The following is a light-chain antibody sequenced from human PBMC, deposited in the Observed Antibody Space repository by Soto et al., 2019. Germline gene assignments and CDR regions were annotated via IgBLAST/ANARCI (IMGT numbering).Light chain of an antibody. CDR2: DDS. CDR3: QVWASSGEHLVV. J-gene: IGLJ2*01. CDR1: KIGSKS. Sequence: SYELAQPPSVSVAPGQTARITCGGKKIGSKSVHWYQQKPGQAPVLLVYDDSDRPSGIPEPFSGSKSGNTATLTMSRVEAGDEADYYCQVWASSGEHLVVFGGGTKLTVL. V-gene: IGLV3-21*02.